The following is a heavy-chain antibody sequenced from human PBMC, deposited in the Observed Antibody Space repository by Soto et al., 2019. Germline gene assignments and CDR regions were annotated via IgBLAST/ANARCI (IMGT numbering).Heavy chain of an antibody. CDR3: ERSPAAAGRGNPDY. D-gene: IGHD6-13*01. CDR2: INHSGST. V-gene: IGHV4-34*01. Sequence: SETLSLTCAVYGGSFSGYYWSRIRQPPGKGLEWIGEINHSGSTNYNPSLKSRVTISVDTSKNQFSLKLSSVTAADTAVYYCERSPAAAGRGNPDYWRQGTLDTVSS. J-gene: IGHJ4*02. CDR1: GGSFSGYY.